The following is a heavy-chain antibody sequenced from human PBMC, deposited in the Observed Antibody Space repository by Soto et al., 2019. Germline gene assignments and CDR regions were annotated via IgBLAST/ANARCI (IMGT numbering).Heavy chain of an antibody. J-gene: IGHJ5*02. Sequence: ASKNLSLTCAVYDGSFSGYYWWWIRQPPGKGLEWIGEINHRGSTNYNSSLKSRVTISVDTSKNQFSLKLTSVTAADTAVYYCARGVSNQAAAPANLFASWGQGTLV. D-gene: IGHD6-13*01. CDR1: DGSFSGYY. CDR2: INHRGST. CDR3: ARGVSNQAAAPANLFAS. V-gene: IGHV4-34*01.